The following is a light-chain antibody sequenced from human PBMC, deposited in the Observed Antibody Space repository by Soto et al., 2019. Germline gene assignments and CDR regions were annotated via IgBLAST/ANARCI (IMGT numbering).Light chain of an antibody. CDR3: SSYTSSSIDNV. CDR2: EVS. J-gene: IGLJ1*01. V-gene: IGLV2-14*01. Sequence: QSALTQPASVSGSPGQSITISCTGTSSDVGGYNYVSWYQQHPGKAPKLMIYEVSNRPSGVSNRFSGSKSGNTASLTISGLQAEDVADYYCSSYTSSSIDNVFGAGTKVTVL. CDR1: SSDVGGYNY.